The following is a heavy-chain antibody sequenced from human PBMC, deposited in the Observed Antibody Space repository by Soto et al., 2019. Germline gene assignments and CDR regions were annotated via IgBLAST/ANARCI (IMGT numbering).Heavy chain of an antibody. CDR3: ARHAAYYDILSGYYFDN. CDR2: IYPGDSVT. CDR1: GYSFTSYK. Sequence: GESLKISCKGSGYSFTSYKIAWVRQMPGKGLEWMGMIYPGDSVTRYSPSFQGQVTISADKSTSTAYLQWSSLKASDTAMYYCARHAAYYDILSGYYFDNWGQETLVTASS. J-gene: IGHJ4*02. V-gene: IGHV5-51*01. D-gene: IGHD3-9*01.